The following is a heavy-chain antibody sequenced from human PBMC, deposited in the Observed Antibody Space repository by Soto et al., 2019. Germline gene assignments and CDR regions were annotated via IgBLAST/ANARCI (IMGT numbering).Heavy chain of an antibody. J-gene: IGHJ5*01. Sequence: SETLSLTCAVYGESFSCHDWSWIRQPPGKGLEWIGEINRGGSTNYNPSLKSRTTIAVDTSKNQFSLKLASVTATDTAVYYCARGIPGYSSSWFDSWGQGTLVTVSS. CDR2: INRGGST. CDR1: GESFSCHD. CDR3: ARGIPGYSSSWFDS. D-gene: IGHD6-13*01. V-gene: IGHV4-34*01.